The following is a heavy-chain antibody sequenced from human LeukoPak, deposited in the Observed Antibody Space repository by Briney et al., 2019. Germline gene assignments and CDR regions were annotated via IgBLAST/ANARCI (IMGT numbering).Heavy chain of an antibody. V-gene: IGHV3-74*01. CDR2: INSDGSST. CDR3: ARGFDYDILTELDY. Sequence: GGSLRLSCAASGFTFSSYWMHWVRQAPGKGLVWVSRINSDGSSTSYADSVKGRFTISRDNAKNTLYLQMNSLRAEDTAVYYCARGFDYDILTELDYWGQGTLVTVSS. CDR1: GFTFSSYW. J-gene: IGHJ4*02. D-gene: IGHD3-9*01.